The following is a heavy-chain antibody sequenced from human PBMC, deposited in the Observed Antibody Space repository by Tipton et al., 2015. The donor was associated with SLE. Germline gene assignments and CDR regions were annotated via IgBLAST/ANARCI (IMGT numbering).Heavy chain of an antibody. CDR2: IYYSGST. J-gene: IGHJ3*02. D-gene: IGHD1-7*01. Sequence: LRLSCTVSGGSISSYYWSWIRQPPGKGLEWIGYIYYSGSTNYNPSLKSRVTISVDTSKNQFSLKLSSVTAADTAVYYCARQPGRTTKAYDIWGQGTVVTVSS. CDR3: ARQPGRTTKAYDI. V-gene: IGHV4-59*01. CDR1: GGSISSYY.